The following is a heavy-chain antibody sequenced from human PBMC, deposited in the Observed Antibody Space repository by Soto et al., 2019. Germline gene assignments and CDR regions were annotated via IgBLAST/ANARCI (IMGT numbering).Heavy chain of an antibody. CDR1: GYTFTSYG. J-gene: IGHJ4*02. Sequence: ASVKVSCKASGYTFTSYGISWVRQAPGQGLEWMGWISAYNGNTNYAQKLQGRVTMTTDTSTSTAYMELRSLRSDDTAVYYCARVVVVAANNGLFDYWGQGTLVTVSS. D-gene: IGHD2-15*01. CDR3: ARVVVVAANNGLFDY. CDR2: ISAYNGNT. V-gene: IGHV1-18*04.